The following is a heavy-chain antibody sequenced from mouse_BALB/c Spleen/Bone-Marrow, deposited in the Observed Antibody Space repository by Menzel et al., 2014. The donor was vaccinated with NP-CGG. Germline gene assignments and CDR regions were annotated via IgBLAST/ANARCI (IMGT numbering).Heavy chain of an antibody. J-gene: IGHJ4*01. D-gene: IGHD1-1*01. V-gene: IGHV1S81*02. CDR3: ARRGDYYGAMDY. CDR1: GYIFTNYW. Sequence: QVQLQQPGAELVKPGASVKLSCKASGYIFTNYWMHWVKQRPGQGLSWIGEINPTNGRSNYNEKFKSKATLTVDKSSITAYMQLSSLTSEDSAVYYCARRGDYYGAMDYWGQGTSVTVSS. CDR2: INPTNGRS.